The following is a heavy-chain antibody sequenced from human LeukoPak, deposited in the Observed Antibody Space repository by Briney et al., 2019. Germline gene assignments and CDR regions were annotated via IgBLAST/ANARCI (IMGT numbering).Heavy chain of an antibody. D-gene: IGHD3-10*01. CDR1: GGSISSYY. V-gene: IGHV4-59*08. Sequence: SETLSLTCTVSGGSISSYYWYWIRQPPEKGLELIGSIYHSGSTNYNPSLKSRVIISVDTSKNQFSLKLNSVTAADTAVYYCARRRGDYGSGELNFWGQGTMVIVSS. J-gene: IGHJ3*01. CDR2: IYHSGST. CDR3: ARRRGDYGSGELNF.